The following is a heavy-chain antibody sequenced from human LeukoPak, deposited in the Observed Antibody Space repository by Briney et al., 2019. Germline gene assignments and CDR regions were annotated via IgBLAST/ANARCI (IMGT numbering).Heavy chain of an antibody. V-gene: IGHV4-31*03. D-gene: IGHD2-2*01. Sequence: SPSETLSLTCTVSGGSSSSDVYYWTWIRQRPGKGLEWIGYISNSGSTHYSPPLRSRVTISVDTSKNHFSLKLSSVTAADTAVYYCARETLSTHAFDIWGQGTMVTVSS. J-gene: IGHJ3*02. CDR2: ISNSGST. CDR3: ARETLSTHAFDI. CDR1: GGSSSSDVYY.